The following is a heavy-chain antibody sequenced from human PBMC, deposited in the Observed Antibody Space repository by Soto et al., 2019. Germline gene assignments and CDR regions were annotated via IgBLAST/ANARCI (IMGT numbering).Heavy chain of an antibody. CDR1: GFTFSSYG. Sequence: GGSLRLSCAASGFTFSSYGMHWVRQAPGKGLEWVAVISYDGSNKYYADSVKGRFTISRDNSKNTLYLQMNSLRAEDTAVYYCANLGSLPPIQLWLSQSYPPSDFDYWGQGTLVTVSS. D-gene: IGHD5-18*01. J-gene: IGHJ4*02. V-gene: IGHV3-30*18. CDR3: ANLGSLPPIQLWLSQSYPPSDFDY. CDR2: ISYDGSNK.